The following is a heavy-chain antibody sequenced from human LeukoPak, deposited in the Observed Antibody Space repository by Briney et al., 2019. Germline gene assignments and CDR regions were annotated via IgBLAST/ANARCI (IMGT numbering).Heavy chain of an antibody. CDR2: ISAYNGNT. CDR3: ARDRLAMVRGVIITFDY. J-gene: IGHJ4*02. V-gene: IGHV1-18*04. CDR1: GYTFTGYY. D-gene: IGHD3-10*01. Sequence: ASVKVSCKASGYTFTGYYMHWVRQAPGQGLEWMGWISAYNGNTNYAQKLQGRVTMTTDTSTSTAYMELRSLRSDDTAVYYCARDRLAMVRGVIITFDYWGQGTLVTVSS.